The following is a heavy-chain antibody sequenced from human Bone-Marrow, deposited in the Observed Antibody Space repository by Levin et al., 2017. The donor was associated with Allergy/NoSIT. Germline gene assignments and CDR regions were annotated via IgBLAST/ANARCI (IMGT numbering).Heavy chain of an antibody. CDR2: IKSDDSLA. V-gene: IGHV3-74*01. J-gene: IGHJ6*02. Sequence: GGSLRLSCAASGFDFSSYWMHWVRQAPGKGLVWLARIKSDDSLATYADSVTGRFTISRDNSKNTLYLQMNSLRAEDTAVYYCAKDRTYDILTGYLIYGMDVWGQGTTVTVSS. D-gene: IGHD3-9*01. CDR3: AKDRTYDILTGYLIYGMDV. CDR1: GFDFSSYW.